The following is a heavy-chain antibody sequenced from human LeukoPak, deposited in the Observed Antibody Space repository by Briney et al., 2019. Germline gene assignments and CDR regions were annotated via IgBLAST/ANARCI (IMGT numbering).Heavy chain of an antibody. CDR3: AAVSGHYTLLDA. CDR2: VDPDDGQR. Sequence: ASVKVPCKISGYTLNDISVHWVRQPPGKGLEWMGGVDPDDGQRVHAQRFQGRVTMTEDTSTNTAYMELSRLRSEDTAVYFCAAVSGHYTLLDAWGQGALVTVST. V-gene: IGHV1-24*01. J-gene: IGHJ5*02. CDR1: GYTLNDIS. D-gene: IGHD4-11*01.